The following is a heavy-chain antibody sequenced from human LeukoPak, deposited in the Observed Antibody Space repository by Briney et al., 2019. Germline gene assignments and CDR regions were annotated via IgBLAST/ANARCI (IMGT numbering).Heavy chain of an antibody. CDR2: ISPSGDIT. CDR3: AKDDAWIRFGE. D-gene: IGHD3-10*01. V-gene: IGHV3-23*01. CDR1: GFTFRKHG. Sequence: GGSLRLSCAASGFTFRKHGMNWVRQAPGKGLEWVSGISPSGDITYYADSVKGRFTISRDNSKNTLYLEVISLTAEDTAVYYCAKDDAWIRFGEWSQGTLVTVSS. J-gene: IGHJ4*02.